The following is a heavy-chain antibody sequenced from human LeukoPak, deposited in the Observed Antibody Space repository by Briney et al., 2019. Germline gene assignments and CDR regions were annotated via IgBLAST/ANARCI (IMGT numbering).Heavy chain of an antibody. D-gene: IGHD6-6*01. V-gene: IGHV3-30*03. Sequence: PGRSLRLSCAASGFTFSSYGMHWVRQAPGKGLEWVAVISYDGSNKYYADSVKGRFTISRDNSKNTLYLQMNSLRAEDTAVYYCARGLLAVEYSSSSANYYYYYGMDVWGQGTTVTVSS. CDR2: ISYDGSNK. CDR1: GFTFSSYG. CDR3: ARGLLAVEYSSSSANYYYYYGMDV. J-gene: IGHJ6*02.